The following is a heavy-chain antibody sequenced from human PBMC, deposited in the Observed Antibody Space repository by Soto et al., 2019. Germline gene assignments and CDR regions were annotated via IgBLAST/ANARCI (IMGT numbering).Heavy chain of an antibody. J-gene: IGHJ4*02. CDR3: ANTYNFDY. Sequence: GGSLRLSCAASGFTFSSYAMSWVRQAPGKGLEWVSGISNSGGNINYADSVKGRFTVSRDNSKNTLYLQMNSLRAEDTALYYCANTYNFDYWGQGTLVTVSS. V-gene: IGHV3-23*01. CDR2: ISNSGGNI. CDR1: GFTFSSYA.